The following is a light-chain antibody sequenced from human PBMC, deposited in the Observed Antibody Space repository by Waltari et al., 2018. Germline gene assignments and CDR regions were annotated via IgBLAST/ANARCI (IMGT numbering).Light chain of an antibody. V-gene: IGLV1-47*01. Sequence: QSVLTQPPSASGTPGQRVTISCSGSISNVGKNYVYWYQQLPGTAPKLLIYKNNQRPSGVPDRISGSKSGTSASLAISGLRSEDEADYYCAARDSSLSIVIFGGGTKLTVL. J-gene: IGLJ2*01. CDR1: ISNVGKNY. CDR3: AARDSSLSIVI. CDR2: KNN.